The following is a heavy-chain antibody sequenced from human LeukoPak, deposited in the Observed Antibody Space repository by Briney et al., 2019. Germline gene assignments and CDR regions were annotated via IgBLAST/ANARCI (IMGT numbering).Heavy chain of an antibody. Sequence: ASVTVSCKASGYTFTGYYTHWVRQAPGQGLEWMGWINLNSGGTNYAQKFQGRVTMTRDTSISTAYMELSRLRSDDTAVYYCARVEGGWDSSGYYFEYFQHWGQGTLVTVSS. CDR3: ARVEGGWDSSGYYFEYFQH. D-gene: IGHD3-22*01. CDR2: INLNSGGT. V-gene: IGHV1-2*02. J-gene: IGHJ1*01. CDR1: GYTFTGYY.